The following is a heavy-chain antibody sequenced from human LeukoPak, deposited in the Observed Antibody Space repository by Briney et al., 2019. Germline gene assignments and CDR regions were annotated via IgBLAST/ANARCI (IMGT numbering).Heavy chain of an antibody. CDR2: ISSSSSYI. CDR1: GFTFSSYS. D-gene: IGHD3-10*01. J-gene: IGHJ4*02. Sequence: PGGSLRLSCAASGFTFSSYSMNWVRQAPGKGLEWVSSISSSSSYIYYADSVKGRFTISRDNAKNSLYLRMNSLRAEDTAVYYCAREYGSGSYLAGDYWGQGTLVTVSS. CDR3: AREYGSGSYLAGDY. V-gene: IGHV3-21*01.